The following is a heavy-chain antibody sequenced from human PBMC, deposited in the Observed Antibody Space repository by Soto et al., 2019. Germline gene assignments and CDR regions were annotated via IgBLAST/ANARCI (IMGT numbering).Heavy chain of an antibody. Sequence: GASVKVSCKASGYTFTSYYMHWVRQAPGQGLEWMGIINPSGGSTRYAQKFQGRVTMTRDTSTSTVYMELSSLRSEDTAVYYCARDRMAMATTYYYYYFGMDVWGQGNTVTVSS. J-gene: IGHJ6*02. CDR2: INPSGGST. CDR1: GYTFTSYY. CDR3: ARDRMAMATTYYYYYFGMDV. V-gene: IGHV1-46*01. D-gene: IGHD1-1*01.